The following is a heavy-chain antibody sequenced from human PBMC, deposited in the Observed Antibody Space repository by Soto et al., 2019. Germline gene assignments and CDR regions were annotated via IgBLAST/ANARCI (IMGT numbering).Heavy chain of an antibody. V-gene: IGHV1-18*01. J-gene: IGHJ4*02. CDR1: GYNFITHD. D-gene: IGHD1-26*01. CDR3: ARRVGVVGATPLDY. CDR2: SRVYNGNT. Sequence: QVQLVQSGAEVKKPGASVKVSCKSSGYNFITHDITWVRQAPGQGLEWMGWSRVYNGNTNYAQHLPGRVTMTTDTSTSTAYMELRSLTSDDTSVYYSARRVGVVGATPLDYWGQGTLVTVSS.